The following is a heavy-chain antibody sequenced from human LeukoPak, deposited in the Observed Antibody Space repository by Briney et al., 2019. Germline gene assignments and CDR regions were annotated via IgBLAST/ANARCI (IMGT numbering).Heavy chain of an antibody. J-gene: IGHJ4*02. D-gene: IGHD2-15*01. CDR2: ISYSGST. CDR3: ARKESGSNYYFDY. Sequence: SETLSLTCTVSGGSISSSSYYWGWIRQSPGKGLEWIGSISYSGSTYYNPSLKSRVTISVDTSKNQFSLKLSSVTAADTAVYYCARKESGSNYYFDYWGQGTLVTVSS. CDR1: GGSISSSSYY. V-gene: IGHV4-39*01.